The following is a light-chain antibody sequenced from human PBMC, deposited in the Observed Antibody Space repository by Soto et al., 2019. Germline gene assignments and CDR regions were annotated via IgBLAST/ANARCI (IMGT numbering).Light chain of an antibody. Sequence: DIQMTQSPSILSASVGDRVTITCRASQSISNWLAWYQQKPGKAPKLLIYDASSLESGVPSRFSGSGSGTEFTLTISSLQPDDFATYYCQHYNSYSEAFGQGTKVELK. CDR2: DAS. V-gene: IGKV1-5*01. CDR3: QHYNSYSEA. CDR1: QSISNW. J-gene: IGKJ1*01.